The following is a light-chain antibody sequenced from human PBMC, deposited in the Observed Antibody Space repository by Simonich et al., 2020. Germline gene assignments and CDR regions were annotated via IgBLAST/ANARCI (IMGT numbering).Light chain of an antibody. CDR2: WAS. CDR3: QQYYSTPIT. V-gene: IGKV4-1*01. Sequence: DIVMTQSPDSLAVSLGERATINCKSSQSVLYSSNNKNYLAWYQQKQRQPPKLLIYWASTRESGVPDRFSGSGSGTDFTLTISSLQAEDVAVYYCQQYYSTPITFGQGTRLEIK. CDR1: QSVLYSSNNKNY. J-gene: IGKJ5*01.